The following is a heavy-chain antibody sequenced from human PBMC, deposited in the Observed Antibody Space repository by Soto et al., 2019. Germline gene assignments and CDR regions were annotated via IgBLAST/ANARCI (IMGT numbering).Heavy chain of an antibody. D-gene: IGHD6-6*01. Sequence: QVQLQESGPGLVKPSETLSLTCTVSGGSISSYYWSWIRQPAGKGLEWIGRIYTSGSTNYNPSLKSQVTMSVDTSKNQFSLKLSSVTAADTAVYYCARDSKQRQLGHLLFDYWGQGTLVTVSS. CDR2: IYTSGST. CDR1: GGSISSYY. J-gene: IGHJ4*02. V-gene: IGHV4-4*07. CDR3: ARDSKQRQLGHLLFDY.